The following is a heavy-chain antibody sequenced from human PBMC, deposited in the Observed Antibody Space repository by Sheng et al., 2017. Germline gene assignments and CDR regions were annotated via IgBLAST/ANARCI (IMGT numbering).Heavy chain of an antibody. V-gene: IGHV1-69*04. J-gene: IGHJ3*01. Sequence: QVQLVQSGAEVRKPGSSVKVSCKASGGTFSSYGISWVRQAPGQGLEWMGGIIPIVGMEIYAQKFQGKVTMTADKSTSTAYMELSSLRSEDTAVYYCALRGAVVMVNGINVVDVWGQGTMVTVSS. D-gene: IGHD2-8*01. CDR3: ALRGAVVMVNGINVVDV. CDR2: IIPIVGME. CDR1: GGTFSSYG.